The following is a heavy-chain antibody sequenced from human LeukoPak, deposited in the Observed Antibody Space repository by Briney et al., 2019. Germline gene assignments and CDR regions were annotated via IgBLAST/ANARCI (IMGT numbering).Heavy chain of an antibody. Sequence: GGSLRLSCAASGFTFSSYSMTWVRQAPGKGLEWVSSISSSSSYTYYADSVKGRFTISRDNAKNSLYLQMNSLRAEDTAVYYCASPQRSGSNDYWGQGTLVTVSS. V-gene: IGHV3-21*01. D-gene: IGHD3-3*01. J-gene: IGHJ4*02. CDR3: ASPQRSGSNDY. CDR2: ISSSSSYT. CDR1: GFTFSSYS.